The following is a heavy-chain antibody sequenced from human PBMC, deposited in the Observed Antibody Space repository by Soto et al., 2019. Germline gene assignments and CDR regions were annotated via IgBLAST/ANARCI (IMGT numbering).Heavy chain of an antibody. Sequence: QVQLVESGGGVVQPGRSLRLSCAASGFAFSSHGMHWVRQAPGKGLEWVAVIVREGSEKHYADSVKGRFTISRDNSKNALYLEMNSLRAEDTAVYHCARDDDYDDNGLDSWGQGTLVTVSS. D-gene: IGHD4-17*01. J-gene: IGHJ5*01. V-gene: IGHV3-33*01. CDR3: ARDDDYDDNGLDS. CDR2: IVREGSEK. CDR1: GFAFSSHG.